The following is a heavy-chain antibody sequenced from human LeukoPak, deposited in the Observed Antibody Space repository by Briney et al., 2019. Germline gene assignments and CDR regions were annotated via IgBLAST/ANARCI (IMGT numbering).Heavy chain of an antibody. V-gene: IGHV3-48*01. CDR3: ARWGYYDILTGPAWALDY. CDR1: GFVFSSYD. J-gene: IGHJ4*02. CDR2: IGKSGSPM. Sequence: PGGSLRLSCTASGFVFSSYDMHWVRQAPGKGLEWVSSIGKSGSPMYYRDSVRGRFTISRDNSKNTLYLQMNSLRAEDTAVYYCARWGYYDILTGPAWALDYWGQGTLVTVSS. D-gene: IGHD3-9*01.